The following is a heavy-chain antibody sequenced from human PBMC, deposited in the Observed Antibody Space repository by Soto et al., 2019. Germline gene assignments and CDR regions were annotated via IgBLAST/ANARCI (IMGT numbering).Heavy chain of an antibody. CDR2: IYYSGST. D-gene: IGHD3-3*01. J-gene: IGHJ6*02. V-gene: IGHV4-39*01. CDR1: GGSISSSSYY. CDR3: ARHYDFWSGYYTGPDYYYYGMDV. Sequence: KPSETLSLTCTVSGGSISSSSYYWGWIRQPPGKGLEWIGSIYYSGSTYYNPSLKSRVTISVDTSKNQFSLKLSSVTAADTAVYYCARHYDFWSGYYTGPDYYYYGMDVWGQGTTVTVSS.